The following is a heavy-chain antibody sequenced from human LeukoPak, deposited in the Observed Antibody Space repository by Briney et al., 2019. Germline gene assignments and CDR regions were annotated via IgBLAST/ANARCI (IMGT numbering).Heavy chain of an antibody. Sequence: PSETLSLTCTVSGGSISSYYWSWIRQPAGKGLEWIGRIYTSGSTNYNPSLKSRVTMSVDTSKNQFSLKLSSVTAADTAVDYSARDSYYYDSSGYSDYWGQGTLVTVSS. CDR2: IYTSGST. CDR1: GGSISSYY. V-gene: IGHV4-4*07. D-gene: IGHD3-22*01. CDR3: ARDSYYYDSSGYSDY. J-gene: IGHJ4*02.